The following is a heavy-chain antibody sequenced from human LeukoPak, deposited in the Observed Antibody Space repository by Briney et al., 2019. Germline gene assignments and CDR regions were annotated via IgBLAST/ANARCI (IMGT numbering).Heavy chain of an antibody. D-gene: IGHD1-26*01. CDR2: ISGSGGTT. Sequence: GGSLRLSCATSGFSFSSYAMSWVRQAPGKGLEWVSTISGSGGTTYYADSVKGRFTISRDNSKNTLYLQMNSLRAEDTAVYYCAKAVPYSGSYPGSDYWGKGTLVTVSA. CDR1: GFSFSSYA. J-gene: IGHJ4*02. V-gene: IGHV3-23*01. CDR3: AKAVPYSGSYPGSDY.